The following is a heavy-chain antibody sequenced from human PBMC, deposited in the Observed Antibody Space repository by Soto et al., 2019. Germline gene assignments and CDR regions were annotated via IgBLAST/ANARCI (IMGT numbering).Heavy chain of an antibody. CDR2: IIPIFGTA. D-gene: IGHD2-15*01. J-gene: IGHJ4*02. Sequence: SVKVSCKAPGGTFSSYAISWVRQAPGQGLEWMGGIIPIFGTANYAQKFQGRVTITADESTSTAYMELSSLRSEDTAVYYCARDGYCSGGSCYLNFDYWGQGTLVTVSS. CDR1: GGTFSSYA. CDR3: ARDGYCSGGSCYLNFDY. V-gene: IGHV1-69*13.